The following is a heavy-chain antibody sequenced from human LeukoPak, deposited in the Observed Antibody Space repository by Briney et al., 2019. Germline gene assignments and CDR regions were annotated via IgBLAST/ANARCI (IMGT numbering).Heavy chain of an antibody. CDR1: GYSISSGYY. D-gene: IGHD3-10*01. CDR3: ARKLVRGHYFFDY. CDR2: IYHSGST. V-gene: IGHV4-38-2*02. Sequence: SETLSLTCTVSGYSISSGYYWGWIRQSPGKGLEWIGSIYHSGSTYYNPSLKSRVTISVDTSKNQFSLKLSSVTAADTAIYYCARKLVRGHYFFDYWGQGTLVTVSS. J-gene: IGHJ4*02.